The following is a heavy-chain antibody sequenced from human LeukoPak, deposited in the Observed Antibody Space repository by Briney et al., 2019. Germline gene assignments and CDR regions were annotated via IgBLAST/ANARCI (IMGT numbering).Heavy chain of an antibody. D-gene: IGHD5-18*01. Sequence: SETLSLTCAVYGGSFSGYYWGWIRQPPGKGLEWIGSIYYSGSTYYNPSLKSRVTISVDTSKNQFSLKLSSVTAADTAVYYCARSGDTAMVTGLFDYWGQGTLVTVSS. V-gene: IGHV4-34*01. CDR1: GGSFSGYY. J-gene: IGHJ4*02. CDR3: ARSGDTAMVTGLFDY. CDR2: IYYSGST.